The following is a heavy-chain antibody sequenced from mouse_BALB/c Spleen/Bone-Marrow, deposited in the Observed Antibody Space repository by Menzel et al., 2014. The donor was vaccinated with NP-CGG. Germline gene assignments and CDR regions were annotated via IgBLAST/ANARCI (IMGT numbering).Heavy chain of an antibody. J-gene: IGHJ3*01. D-gene: IGHD2-4*01. CDR3: ARDNYYDYDGFAY. Sequence: EVKLVESGGGLVQPGGSLKISCAASGFTLSSYGMSWVRQTPDKRLDLVATINSNGGSTYYPDSVKGRFTISRDNAKNTLYLQMSSLKSEDTAMYYCARDNYYDYDGFAYWGQGTLVTVSA. CDR1: GFTLSSYG. V-gene: IGHV5-6-3*01. CDR2: INSNGGST.